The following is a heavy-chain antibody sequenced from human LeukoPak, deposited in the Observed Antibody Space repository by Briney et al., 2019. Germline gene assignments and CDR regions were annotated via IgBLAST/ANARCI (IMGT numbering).Heavy chain of an antibody. CDR3: AKYYSSGMNY. Sequence: GGSLRLSCAASGFTFSTYAVNWVRQAPGKGLEWVSTISGSGDSTYYADSVKGRFTISRDNSKNTLYLQMNSLRAEDTAVYYCAKYYSSGMNYWGQGTLVTVSS. D-gene: IGHD6-19*01. J-gene: IGHJ4*02. CDR1: GFTFSTYA. CDR2: ISGSGDST. V-gene: IGHV3-23*01.